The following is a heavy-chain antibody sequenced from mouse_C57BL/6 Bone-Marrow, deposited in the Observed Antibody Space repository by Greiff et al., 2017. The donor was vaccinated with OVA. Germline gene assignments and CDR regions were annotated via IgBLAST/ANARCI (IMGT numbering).Heavy chain of an antibody. D-gene: IGHD1-1*01. V-gene: IGHV1-82*01. CDR3: ASRPTVVATGRFAY. CDR2: IYPGDGDT. J-gene: IGHJ3*01. CDR1: GYAFSSSW. Sequence: QVQLQQSGPELVKPGASVKISCKASGYAFSSSWMNWVKQRPGKGLEWIGRIYPGDGDTNYNGKFKGKATLTADKSSSTAYMQLSSLTSEDSAVYFCASRPTVVATGRFAYWGQGTLVTVSA.